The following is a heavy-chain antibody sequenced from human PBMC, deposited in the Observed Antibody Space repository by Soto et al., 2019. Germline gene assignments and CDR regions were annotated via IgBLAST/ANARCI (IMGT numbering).Heavy chain of an antibody. V-gene: IGHV3-30*18. J-gene: IGHJ6*02. CDR1: GFTFSSYG. CDR2: ISYDGSNK. CDR3: AKDVSEYYYYGMDV. Sequence: QVQLVESGGGVVQPGRSLRLSCAASGFTFSSYGMHWVRQAPGKGLECVAVISYDGSNKYYADSVKGRFTISRDNSKNTLYLQMNSLRAEDTAVYYCAKDVSEYYYYGMDVWGQGTTVTVSS.